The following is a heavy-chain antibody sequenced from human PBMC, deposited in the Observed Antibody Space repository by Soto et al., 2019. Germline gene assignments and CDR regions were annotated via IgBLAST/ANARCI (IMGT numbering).Heavy chain of an antibody. Sequence: DVQLLESAGALVQLGGSLRLSCAASGFTFSRYAMNWVRQAPGKGLEWVSTLSGSGSGSYYPDSLRGRFTISRDNSKNTLYLQMNNLRAEDTAVYYCAKAPISLDGSGYYFASYDYWGHSTRVTVSS. CDR3: AKAPISLDGSGYYFASYDY. CDR1: GFTFSRYA. V-gene: IGHV3-23*01. D-gene: IGHD3-22*01. CDR2: LSGSGSGS. J-gene: IGHJ4*01.